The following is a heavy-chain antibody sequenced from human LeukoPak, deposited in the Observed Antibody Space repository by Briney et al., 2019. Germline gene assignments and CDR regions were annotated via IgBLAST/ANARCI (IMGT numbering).Heavy chain of an antibody. CDR2: IYPGDSDT. CDR1: GRSFTSYW. V-gene: IGHV5-51*01. CDR3: ASPGQWELRH. Sequence: PGESLKISCKGSGRSFTSYWIGWVRQMPGKGLEWMGIIYPGDSDTRYSPSFQGQVTISVDKSISTAYLHWSSLKASDTAIYYCASPGQWELRHWGQGTLVTVSS. J-gene: IGHJ1*01. D-gene: IGHD1-26*01.